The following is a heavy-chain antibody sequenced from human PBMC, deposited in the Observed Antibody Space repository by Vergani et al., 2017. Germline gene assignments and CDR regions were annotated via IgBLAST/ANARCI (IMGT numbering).Heavy chain of an antibody. J-gene: IGHJ4*02. D-gene: IGHD7-27*01. CDR1: GFSFSGYW. CDR3: AREGLGSDY. CDR2: IKSDGSIT. Sequence: EVQLVESGGGLIHPGGSLRLSCEGSGFSFSGYWMHWVRQSPEKGLVWVSRIKSDGSITNYADSVKGRFTISRDNAKKLLYLQMNSLRAEDTAVYFCAREGLGSDYWGQGTLVTVSS. V-gene: IGHV3-74*01.